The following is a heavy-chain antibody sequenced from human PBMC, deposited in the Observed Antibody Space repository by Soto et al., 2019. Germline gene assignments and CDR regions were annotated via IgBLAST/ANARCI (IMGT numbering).Heavy chain of an antibody. CDR2: IDPRDSYT. J-gene: IGHJ4*01. V-gene: IGHV5-10-1*01. CDR1: GYSFTNNW. CDR3: ARSYCPTNSCSHGYFDY. Sequence: SLKISCKGSGYSFTNNWISWVRHMPGKGLEWMGRIDPRDSYTNYSPSFQGHVTISVDKSDNTSYLRWNTLKASDSAMYFCARSYCPTNSCSHGYFDYWDRATLVAVSS. D-gene: IGHD2-2*01.